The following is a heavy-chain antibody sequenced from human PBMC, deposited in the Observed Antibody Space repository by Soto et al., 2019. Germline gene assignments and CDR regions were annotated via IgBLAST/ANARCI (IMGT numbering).Heavy chain of an antibody. Sequence: WWSXRLSCTASVFIFIDYDSHVFRQVPGKGLEWVSTIGAARDPYYTGAVKHRFTISRENDRNSMFLKMNSVTVGDTAVYYCARAYKGRLPRRDDYYYEMDVWGQGIMVNVSS. D-gene: IGHD1-1*01. J-gene: IGHJ6*01. CDR1: VFIFIDYD. V-gene: IGHV3-13*05. CDR2: IGAARDP. CDR3: ARAYKGRLPRRDDYYYEMDV.